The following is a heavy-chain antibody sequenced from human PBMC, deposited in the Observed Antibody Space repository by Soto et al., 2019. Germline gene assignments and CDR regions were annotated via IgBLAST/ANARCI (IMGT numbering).Heavy chain of an antibody. CDR1: GFTFSSYA. V-gene: IGHV3-23*01. CDR3: AKGGDGDSSSPDNPDY. CDR2: ISGSGGST. J-gene: IGHJ4*02. Sequence: EVQLLESGGGLVQPGGSLRLSCAASGFTFSSYAMSWVRQAPGKGLEWVSAISGSGGSTYYADSVKGRFTISRDNSKNTLYLQMNSLRAEDTAVYYCAKGGDGDSSSPDNPDYWGQGTLVTVSS. D-gene: IGHD6-6*01.